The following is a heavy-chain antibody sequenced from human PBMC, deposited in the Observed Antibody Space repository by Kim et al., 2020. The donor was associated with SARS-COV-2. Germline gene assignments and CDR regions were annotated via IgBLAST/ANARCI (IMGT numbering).Heavy chain of an antibody. D-gene: IGHD2-2*02. CDR2: IIPIFGTA. Sequence: SVKVSCKASGGTFSSYAISWVRQAPGQGLEWMGGIIPIFGTANYAQKFQGRVTITADESTSTAYMELSSLRSEDTAVYYCASCRYQLLYAGGGGGMDVWGQGTTVTVSS. V-gene: IGHV1-69*13. CDR1: GGTFSSYA. J-gene: IGHJ6*02. CDR3: ASCRYQLLYAGGGGGMDV.